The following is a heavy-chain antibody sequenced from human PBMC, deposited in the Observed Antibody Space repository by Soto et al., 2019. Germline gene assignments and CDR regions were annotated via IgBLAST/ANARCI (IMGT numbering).Heavy chain of an antibody. CDR2: IYYSGST. J-gene: IGHJ6*02. CDR1: GYSISSSHW. D-gene: IGHD5-18*01. CDR3: PRSYRDYGMDV. V-gene: IGHV4-28*01. Sequence: QVQLQESGPGLVKPSDTLSLTCAVSGYSISSSHWWGWIRQPPGKGLEWIGYIYYSGSTYYNPSFKSRVTTSADTSKNQFSLQASSLTAVDTAVYYCPRSYRDYGMDVWGQGTTVTVSS.